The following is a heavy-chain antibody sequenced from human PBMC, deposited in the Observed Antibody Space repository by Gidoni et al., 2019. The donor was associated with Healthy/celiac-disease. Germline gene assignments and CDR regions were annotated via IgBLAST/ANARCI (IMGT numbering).Heavy chain of an antibody. D-gene: IGHD5-12*01. CDR3: ARDRIKRWLQFNWFDP. J-gene: IGHJ5*02. Sequence: QVQLVQSGAEVKKPGASVKVSCKASGYTFTSYGISWVRQAPGQGLEWMGWIGAYNGNTNYAQKLQGRVTMTTDTSTSTAYMELRSLRSDDTAVYYCARDRIKRWLQFNWFDPWGQGTLVTVSS. CDR2: IGAYNGNT. V-gene: IGHV1-18*01. CDR1: GYTFTSYG.